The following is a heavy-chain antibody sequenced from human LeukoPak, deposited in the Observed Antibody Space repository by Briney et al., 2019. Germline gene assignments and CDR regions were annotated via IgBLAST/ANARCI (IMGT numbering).Heavy chain of an antibody. J-gene: IGHJ4*02. Sequence: SETLSLTCAVYGGSFSGYYWSWIRQPPGKGLEWIGEINHSGSTNYNPSLKSRVTISVDTSKNQFSLKLSSVTAADTAVYYCAKDREGRGYNYGSYFDYWGQGTLVTVSS. CDR2: INHSGST. CDR1: GGSFSGYY. V-gene: IGHV4-34*01. D-gene: IGHD5-18*01. CDR3: AKDREGRGYNYGSYFDY.